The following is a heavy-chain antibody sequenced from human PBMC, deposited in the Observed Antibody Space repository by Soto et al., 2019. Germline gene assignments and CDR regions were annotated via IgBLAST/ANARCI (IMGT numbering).Heavy chain of an antibody. CDR1: GGSISSGDYY. CDR3: ARVFDYVWGSYRRMVAFDI. D-gene: IGHD3-16*02. J-gene: IGHJ3*02. Sequence: PSETLSLTCTVSGGSISSGDYYWSWIRQPPGKGLEWIGYIYYSGSTYYNPSLKSRVTISVDTSKNQFSLKLSSVTAADTAVYYCARVFDYVWGSYRRMVAFDIWGQGKMVTVS. V-gene: IGHV4-30-4*01. CDR2: IYYSGST.